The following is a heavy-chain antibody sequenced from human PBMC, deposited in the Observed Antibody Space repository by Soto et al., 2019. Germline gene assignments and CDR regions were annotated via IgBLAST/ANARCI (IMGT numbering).Heavy chain of an antibody. V-gene: IGHV1-46*01. CDR1: VDTLSNYF. D-gene: IGHD3-22*01. CDR3: ARRGDYYNYPDY. CDR2: INPSGGVT. Sequence: QVQLVQSGAEVKKPGASVKVSCKASVDTLSNYFIHWVRQAPGQGLEWMGKINPSGGVTMYPQKFQGRVTMTRDTSTSTVCMELSSLRSEDTAVYYCARRGDYYNYPDYWGQGTLVTVSS. J-gene: IGHJ4*02.